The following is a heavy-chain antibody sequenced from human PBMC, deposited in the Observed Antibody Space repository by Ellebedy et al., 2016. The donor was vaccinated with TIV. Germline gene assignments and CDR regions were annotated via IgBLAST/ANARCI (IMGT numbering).Heavy chain of an antibody. V-gene: IGHV5-51*01. CDR1: GYTFTTYA. J-gene: IGHJ4*02. CDR3: ASRGYTYGYYLDY. CDR2: IYPADSDT. Sequence: GESLKLSXKASGYTFTTYAIAWVRQIPGKGLEWMGIIYPADSDTIYSPSFQGQVTISVDKSINTAYLQWNSLKASDTAMYYCASRGYTYGYYLDYWGQGTLVTVSS. D-gene: IGHD5-18*01.